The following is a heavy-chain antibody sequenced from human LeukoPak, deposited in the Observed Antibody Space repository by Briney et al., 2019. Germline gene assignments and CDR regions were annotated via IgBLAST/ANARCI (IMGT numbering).Heavy chain of an antibody. CDR1: GYSISSGCY. V-gene: IGHV4-38-2*01. CDR3: ARQVLVQLIDY. D-gene: IGHD5-24*01. Sequence: PSETLSLTGAVSGYSISSGCYWGWIRQPPGKGLEWIGSIYHSGSTYYNPSLKSRVTISVDTSKNQFSLKLSSVTAADTAVYYCARQVLVQLIDYWGQGTLVTVSS. CDR2: IYHSGST. J-gene: IGHJ4*02.